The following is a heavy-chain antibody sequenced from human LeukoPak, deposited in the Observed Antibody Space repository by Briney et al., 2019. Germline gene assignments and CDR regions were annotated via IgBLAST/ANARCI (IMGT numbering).Heavy chain of an antibody. CDR3: ARVLATHTYYFDY. V-gene: IGHV4-31*03. Sequence: PSETLSLTCTVSGGSISSGRYYWSWIRQHPGKGLEWIGYIYYSGSTYYNPSLKSRVTISVDTSKNQFSLKLSSVTAAATAVYYCARVLATHTYYFDYWGQGTLVTVSS. J-gene: IGHJ4*02. CDR2: IYYSGST. CDR1: GGSISSGRYY. D-gene: IGHD2/OR15-2a*01.